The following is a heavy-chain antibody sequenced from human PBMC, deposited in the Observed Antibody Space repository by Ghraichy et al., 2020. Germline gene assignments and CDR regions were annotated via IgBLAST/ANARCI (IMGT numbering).Heavy chain of an antibody. Sequence: GESLNISCAASGFTVSSNYMSWVRQAPGKGLEWVSVIYSGGSTYYADSVKGRFTISRHNSKNTLYLQMNSLRAEDTAVYYCASAYPNDYWGQGTLVTVSS. CDR3: ASAYPNDY. V-gene: IGHV3-53*04. J-gene: IGHJ4*02. CDR2: IYSGGST. CDR1: GFTVSSNY.